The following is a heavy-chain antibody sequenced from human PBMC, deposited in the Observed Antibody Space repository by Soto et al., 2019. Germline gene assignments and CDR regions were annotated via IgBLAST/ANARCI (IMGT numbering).Heavy chain of an antibody. CDR1: GGSFSDYY. V-gene: IGHV4-59*01. D-gene: IGHD3-10*01. Sequence: PSETLSLTCSVYGGSFSDYYWSWIRQPPGKGLEWIGYIHYSGSTNYNPSLKSRVIISVDTSKNQFSLKLSSVTAADTAMYYCARGYYGSGSGGYYFDYWGQGTLVTVSS. CDR2: IHYSGST. CDR3: ARGYYGSGSGGYYFDY. J-gene: IGHJ4*02.